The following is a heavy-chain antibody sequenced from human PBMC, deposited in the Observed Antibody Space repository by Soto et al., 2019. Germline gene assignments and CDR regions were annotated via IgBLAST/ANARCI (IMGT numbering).Heavy chain of an antibody. J-gene: IGHJ6*02. Sequence: SVKVSCKASGGTFSSYAISLVRQAPGQGXEWMGGIIPIFGTANYAQKFQGRVTITADESTSTAYMELSSLRSEDTAVYYCARGRPGIAAAGTGYYGMDVWGQGTTVTVSS. CDR1: GGTFSSYA. V-gene: IGHV1-69*13. D-gene: IGHD6-13*01. CDR3: ARGRPGIAAAGTGYYGMDV. CDR2: IIPIFGTA.